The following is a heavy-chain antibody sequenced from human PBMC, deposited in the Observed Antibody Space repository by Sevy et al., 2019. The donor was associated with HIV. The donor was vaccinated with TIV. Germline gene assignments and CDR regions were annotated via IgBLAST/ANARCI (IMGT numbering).Heavy chain of an antibody. CDR2: IIPIFGTA. CDR1: GGTFSSYA. Sequence: ASVKVSCKASGGTFSSYAISWVRQAPGQGLEWMGGIIPIFGTANYAQKFQGRVTITADESTSTAYMELSSLRSEDTAVYYCASVPNYYDSSGFRAFDIWGQGTMVTVSS. CDR3: ASVPNYYDSSGFRAFDI. V-gene: IGHV1-69*13. D-gene: IGHD3-22*01. J-gene: IGHJ3*02.